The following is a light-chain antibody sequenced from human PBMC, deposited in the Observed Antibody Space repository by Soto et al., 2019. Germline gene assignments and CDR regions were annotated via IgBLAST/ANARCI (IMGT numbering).Light chain of an antibody. CDR3: SSYTSSITFCV. CDR1: SSDVGGYNY. J-gene: IGLJ1*01. Sequence: QSALTQPASVSGSPGQSITISCTGTSSDVGGYNYVSWYQQHPGKAPKLMIYDVSNRPSGVSNRFSGSKSGNTASLTISGLQAEDEADYYCSSYTSSITFCVFGTGTKLTVL. V-gene: IGLV2-14*01. CDR2: DVS.